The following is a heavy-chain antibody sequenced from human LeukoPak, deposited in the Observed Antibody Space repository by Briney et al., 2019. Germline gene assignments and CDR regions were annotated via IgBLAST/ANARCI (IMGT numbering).Heavy chain of an antibody. CDR3: ARDRGYCSGGSCYSSGNYYYMDV. J-gene: IGHJ6*03. CDR2: IIPILGIA. CDR1: GGTFSSYT. V-gene: IGHV1-69*04. Sequence: SVKVSCKASGGTFSSYTISWGRQAPGQGLEWVGRIIPILGIANYAQKFQGRVTITADKSTSTAYMELSSLRSEDTAVYYCARDRGYCSGGSCYSSGNYYYMDVWGKGTTVTVSS. D-gene: IGHD2-15*01.